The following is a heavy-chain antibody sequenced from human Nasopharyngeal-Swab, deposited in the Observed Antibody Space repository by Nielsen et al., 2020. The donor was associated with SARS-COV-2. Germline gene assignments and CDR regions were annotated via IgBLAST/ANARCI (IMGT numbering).Heavy chain of an antibody. CDR3: ASSSRDTAMVNDAFDI. J-gene: IGHJ3*02. V-gene: IGHV5-51*01. Sequence: GESLKISCKGSGYSFTSYWIGWVRQMPGKGLEWMGIIYPGDSDTRYSPSFQGQVTISADKSISTAYLQWSSLKASDIAMYYCASSSRDTAMVNDAFDIWGQGTMVTVSS. D-gene: IGHD5-18*01. CDR2: IYPGDSDT. CDR1: GYSFTSYW.